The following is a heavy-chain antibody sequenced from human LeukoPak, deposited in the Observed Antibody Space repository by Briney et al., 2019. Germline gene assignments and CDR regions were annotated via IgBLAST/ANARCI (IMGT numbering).Heavy chain of an antibody. V-gene: IGHV4-59*12. CDR3: ARFSSIAAAFDY. CDR2: IYYSGST. D-gene: IGHD6-13*01. J-gene: IGHJ4*02. Sequence: SETLSLTCTVSGGSISSYYWSWIRQPPGKGLEWIGYIYYSGSTNYNPSLKSRVTISVDTSKNQFSLNLSSVTAADTAVYYCARFSSIAAAFDYWGLGTLVTVSS. CDR1: GGSISSYY.